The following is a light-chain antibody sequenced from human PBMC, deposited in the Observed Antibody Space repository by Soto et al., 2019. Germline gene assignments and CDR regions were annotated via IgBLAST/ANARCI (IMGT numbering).Light chain of an antibody. CDR3: QQYNNWPPA. Sequence: EIVMTQSPATLSVSPGERATLSCRASQSIRNNLAWYQQKPGQAPRLLIYGASTRATGIPARFSGSGSGTEFTLTISSLQSEDYAVYYCQQYNNWPPAFGGGTKVEIK. J-gene: IGKJ4*01. V-gene: IGKV3-15*01. CDR1: QSIRNN. CDR2: GAS.